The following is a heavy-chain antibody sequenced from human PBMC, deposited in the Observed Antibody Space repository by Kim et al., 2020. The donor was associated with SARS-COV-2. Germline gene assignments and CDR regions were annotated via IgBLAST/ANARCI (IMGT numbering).Heavy chain of an antibody. Sequence: ASVKVSCKASGYTFTSYAMNWVRQAPGQGLEWMGWINTNTGNPTYAQGFTGRFVFSLDTSVSTAYLQISSLKAEDTAVYYCASNAKVNCSGGSCYPKIPNDYYYYGMDVWGQGTTVTVSS. D-gene: IGHD2-15*01. V-gene: IGHV7-4-1*02. CDR1: GYTFTSYA. CDR2: INTNTGNP. J-gene: IGHJ6*02. CDR3: ASNAKVNCSGGSCYPKIPNDYYYYGMDV.